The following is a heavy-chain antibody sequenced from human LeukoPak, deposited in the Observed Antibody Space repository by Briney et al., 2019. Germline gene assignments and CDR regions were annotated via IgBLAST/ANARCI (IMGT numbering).Heavy chain of an antibody. Sequence: GGSLRLSCAASGFNFKLSAMSWVRQAPGKGLEWVSGISGSGDNTYYADSVKGRFTISRDNSKNTLYVQVNSLGTEDTAAYYCAKGSYYDSSGSFYFDYWGQGTLDTVSS. D-gene: IGHD3-22*01. CDR2: ISGSGDNT. CDR1: GFNFKLSA. CDR3: AKGSYYDSSGSFYFDY. J-gene: IGHJ4*02. V-gene: IGHV3-23*01.